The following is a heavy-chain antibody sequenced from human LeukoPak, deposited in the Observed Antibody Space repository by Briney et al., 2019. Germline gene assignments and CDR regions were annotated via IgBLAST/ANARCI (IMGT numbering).Heavy chain of an antibody. V-gene: IGHV1-8*01. D-gene: IGHD3-16*01. J-gene: IGHJ4*02. CDR2: MNPNSGNT. CDR1: GYTFTSYD. Sequence: GASVKVSCKASGYTFTSYDINWARQATGQGLEWMGWMNPNSGNTGYAQKFQGRVTMTRNTSINTAYMELSSLRSEDTAIYYCARQRSGGGFRFDYWAQGTLVTVSS. CDR3: ARQRSGGGFRFDY.